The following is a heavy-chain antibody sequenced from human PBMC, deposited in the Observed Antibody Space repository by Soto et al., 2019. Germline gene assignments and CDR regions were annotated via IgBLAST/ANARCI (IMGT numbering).Heavy chain of an antibody. Sequence: PSETLSLTCTVSGGSMSSNYWSWIRQAPGKGLEWVGYIYFSGTTNYNPSLKSRVTISVDTSKNQFSLKLSSVTAADTAVYYCARDGCGGDCYSTWGQGTLVTVSS. V-gene: IGHV4-59*01. D-gene: IGHD2-21*02. J-gene: IGHJ4*02. CDR1: GGSMSSNY. CDR3: ARDGCGGDCYST. CDR2: IYFSGTT.